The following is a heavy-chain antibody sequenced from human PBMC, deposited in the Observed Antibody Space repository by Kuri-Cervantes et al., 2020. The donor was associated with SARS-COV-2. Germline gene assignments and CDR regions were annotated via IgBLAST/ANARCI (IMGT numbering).Heavy chain of an antibody. CDR1: GFTFSDYY. CDR2: ISSSGSTI. CDR3: ARAFEGYYYYMDV. D-gene: IGHD3-9*01. Sequence: GESLKISCAASGFTFSDYYMSWIRQAPGKGLEWVSYISSSGSTIYYADSVKGRFTISRDNAKNSLYLQMNSLRAEDTAVYYCARAFEGYYYYMDVWGKGTTVTVSS. V-gene: IGHV3-11*04. J-gene: IGHJ6*03.